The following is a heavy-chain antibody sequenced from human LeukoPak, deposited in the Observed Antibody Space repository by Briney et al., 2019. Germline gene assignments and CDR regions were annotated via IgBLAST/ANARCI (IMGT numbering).Heavy chain of an antibody. D-gene: IGHD3-10*01. CDR2: IYPGNSDT. CDR1: GYKFTSYW. J-gene: IGHJ4*02. Sequence: GESLKISCKGSGYKFTSYWIGWVRQMPGKGLEWMGIIYPGNSDTRYSPSFQGQVTISADKSIGTAYLQWSSLKASDTAMYYCASLDDFGSGYGDALYWGQGTLVTVSS. V-gene: IGHV5-51*01. CDR3: ASLDDFGSGYGDALY.